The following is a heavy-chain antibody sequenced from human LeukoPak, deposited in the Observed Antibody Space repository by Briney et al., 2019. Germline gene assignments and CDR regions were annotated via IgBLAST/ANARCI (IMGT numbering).Heavy chain of an antibody. J-gene: IGHJ4*02. V-gene: IGHV3-23*01. D-gene: IGHD2-15*01. Sequence: PGGSLRFSCAVSGFIFSNYAMNWVRQAPEKGVEWVSTIHGGGDGTYYADSVQGRFTISRDNAKNSLYLQMNSLSAQATAVYYCARDTCSGGSCYSVYDSSGYSDYWGQGTLVTVSS. CDR2: IHGGGDGT. CDR1: GFIFSNYA. CDR3: ARDTCSGGSCYSVYDSSGYSDY.